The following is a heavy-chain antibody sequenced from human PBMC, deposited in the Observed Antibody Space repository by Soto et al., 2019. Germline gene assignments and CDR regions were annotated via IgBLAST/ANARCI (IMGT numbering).Heavy chain of an antibody. V-gene: IGHV4-61*01. CDR1: GGSVSSGSYY. CDR2: IYYSGST. Sequence: QVQLQESGPGLVKPSETLSLTCTVSGGSVSSGSYYWSWIRQPPGKGLEWIGYIYYSGSTNYNPSLKSRVTISVDTSKNQFSLKLSSVTAADTAVYYCERVGIQLWFGFDYWGQGTLVTVSS. J-gene: IGHJ4*02. CDR3: ERVGIQLWFGFDY. D-gene: IGHD5-18*01.